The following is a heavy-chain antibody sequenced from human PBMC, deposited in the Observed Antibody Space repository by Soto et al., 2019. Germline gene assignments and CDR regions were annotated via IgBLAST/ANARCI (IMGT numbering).Heavy chain of an antibody. CDR3: AKGAGKYCTNDVCYPFDY. V-gene: IGHV3-23*01. D-gene: IGHD2-8*01. CDR2: ISGSGGST. Sequence: EVQLLESGGGLVQPGGSLRLSCAASGFTFSSYAMTWVRQAPGKGLEWVSTISGSGGSTYYADSVKGRFTISRDNSKNTLYLQMNSLRAEDTAVYYCAKGAGKYCTNDVCYPFDYWGQGTLVTVSS. J-gene: IGHJ4*02. CDR1: GFTFSSYA.